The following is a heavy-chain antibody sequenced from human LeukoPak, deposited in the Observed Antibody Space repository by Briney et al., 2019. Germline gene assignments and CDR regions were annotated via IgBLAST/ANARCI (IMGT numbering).Heavy chain of an antibody. CDR3: AKDEVAPGYYYTDV. J-gene: IGHJ6*03. D-gene: IGHD2-2*01. CDR1: GFTFGSYG. Sequence: GGSLRLSCAASGFTFGSYGMHWVRQAPGKGLEWVTFIRSDGSNKYYADSVKGRFTISRDNSKNTLYLQMNTLIADDTAVYYCAKDEVAPGYYYTDVWGRGTTVTISS. CDR2: IRSDGSNK. V-gene: IGHV3-30*02.